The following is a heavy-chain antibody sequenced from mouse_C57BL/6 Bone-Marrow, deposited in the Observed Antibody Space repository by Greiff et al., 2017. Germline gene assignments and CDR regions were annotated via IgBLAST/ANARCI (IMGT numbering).Heavy chain of an antibody. Sequence: EVQLQQSGAELVRPGASVKLSCTASGFNIKDDYMHWVKQRPEQGLEWIGWIDPENGDTEYASKFQGKATLTADTSSNTAYLQLSSLTCKDTAVYYCTTGYDGPGFAYWGQGTLVTVSA. CDR3: TTGYDGPGFAY. J-gene: IGHJ3*01. CDR1: GFNIKDDY. D-gene: IGHD2-12*01. CDR2: IDPENGDT. V-gene: IGHV14-4*01.